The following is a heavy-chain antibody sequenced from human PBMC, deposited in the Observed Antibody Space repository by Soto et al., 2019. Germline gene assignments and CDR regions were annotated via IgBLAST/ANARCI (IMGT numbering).Heavy chain of an antibody. CDR3: ARDFTAVKGFDY. CDR2: IWFDGSDK. V-gene: IGHV3-33*01. CDR1: GFTFSSYG. J-gene: IGHJ4*02. D-gene: IGHD5-18*01. Sequence: QVQLVESGGGVVQPGRSLRLSCAASGFTFSSYGMHWVRQAPGKGLEWVAVIWFDGSDKYYVDSVKGRFTISRDNSKNTLYLQMNSLRAEDTAMYYCARDFTAVKGFDYWGQGTVVTVSS.